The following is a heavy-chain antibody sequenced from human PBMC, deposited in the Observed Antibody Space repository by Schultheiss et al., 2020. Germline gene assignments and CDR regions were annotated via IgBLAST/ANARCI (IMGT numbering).Heavy chain of an antibody. CDR2: ISGSGGST. D-gene: IGHD6-6*01. Sequence: GGSLRLSCAASGFTFSSYAMSWVRQAPGKGLEWVSAISGSGGSTYYADSVKGRFTISRDNSKNTLYLQMNSLRAEDTAVYYCAKDGSSKYYYYYYMDVWGKGTTVNVYS. V-gene: IGHV3-23*01. CDR3: AKDGSSKYYYYYYMDV. CDR1: GFTFSSYA. J-gene: IGHJ6*03.